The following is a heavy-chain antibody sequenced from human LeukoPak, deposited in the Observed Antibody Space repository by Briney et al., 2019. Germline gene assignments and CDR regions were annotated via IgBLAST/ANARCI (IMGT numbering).Heavy chain of an antibody. Sequence: GGSLRLSCAAPGFTFSGSAMHWVRQASGKGLEWVGRIRSKANSYATAYAASVKGRFTISRDDSKNTAYLQMNSLKTEDTAVYYCTRPTYYYDSSGYTYYYYYYMDVWGKGTTVTVSS. D-gene: IGHD3-22*01. J-gene: IGHJ6*03. CDR2: IRSKANSYAT. V-gene: IGHV3-73*01. CDR3: TRPTYYYDSSGYTYYYYYYMDV. CDR1: GFTFSGSA.